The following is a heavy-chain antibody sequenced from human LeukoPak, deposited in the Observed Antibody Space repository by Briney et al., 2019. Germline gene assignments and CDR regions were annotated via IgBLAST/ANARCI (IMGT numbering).Heavy chain of an antibody. V-gene: IGHV4-4*07. CDR1: GGSISGYY. J-gene: IGHJ3*02. D-gene: IGHD5-18*01. CDR2: IYTSGST. Sequence: SETLSLTCTVSGGSISGYYWSWIRQPAGEGLEWIGRIYTSGSTNYNPSLKSRVTMSLDTSKNQFSLKLMSVTAADTAVYYCARSGMVTHAFDIWGQGTMVTVSS. CDR3: ARSGMVTHAFDI.